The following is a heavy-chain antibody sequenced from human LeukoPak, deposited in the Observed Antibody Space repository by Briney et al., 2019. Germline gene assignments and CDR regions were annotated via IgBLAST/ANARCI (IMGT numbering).Heavy chain of an antibody. J-gene: IGHJ4*02. CDR3: ARRAGTTAGRYFDY. CDR1: GGSISGASIT. D-gene: IGHD6-13*01. V-gene: IGHV4-39*01. CDR2: IHYCGSP. Sequence: SGTLSLTCTVSGGSISGASITWGCIRPPPGKRLEWIGNIHYCGSPFYNPSLNSRVTISVDTSKNQFSVTLNSVTAADTAVYYWARRAGTTAGRYFDYWGQGTLVTVSS.